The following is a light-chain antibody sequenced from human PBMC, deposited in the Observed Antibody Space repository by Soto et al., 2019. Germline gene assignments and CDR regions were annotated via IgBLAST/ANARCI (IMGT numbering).Light chain of an antibody. CDR1: QTVNSRH. CDR2: GAS. CDR3: QQFDGSRPAFT. V-gene: IGKV3-20*01. Sequence: ESLLTQSPGTLSLSPGERATLSCRASQTVNSRHLNWYQHKPGQAPRLLIYGASIRAAGIPDRFSGSLSGADFSLTITRLEPEDSAVYYCQQFDGSRPAFTFGQGTKLEI. J-gene: IGKJ2*01.